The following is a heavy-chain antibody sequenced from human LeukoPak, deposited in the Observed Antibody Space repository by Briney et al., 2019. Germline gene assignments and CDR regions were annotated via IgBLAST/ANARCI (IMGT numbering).Heavy chain of an antibody. CDR2: IIPIFGTA. CDR1: GGTFSSYA. D-gene: IGHD2-15*01. V-gene: IGHV1-69*13. Sequence: GASVKVSCKASGGTFSSYAISWVRQAPGQGLEWMGGIIPIFGTANYAQKFQGRVTITADESTSTAYMELSSLRSEDTAVYYCAGEFENCSGGSCYLGHLKLYYYGMDVWVQGTTVTVSS. CDR3: AGEFENCSGGSCYLGHLKLYYYGMDV. J-gene: IGHJ6*02.